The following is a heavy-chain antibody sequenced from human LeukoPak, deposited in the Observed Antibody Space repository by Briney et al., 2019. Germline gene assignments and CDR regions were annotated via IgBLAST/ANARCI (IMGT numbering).Heavy chain of an antibody. Sequence: ASVKVSCKASGYTFTSYYMHWVRQAPGQGLEWMGIINPSGGSTIYAQKFQGRVTMTRDTSTSTVYMELSSLRSEDTAVYYCARENVEMATGNAFDIWGQGTMVTVSS. D-gene: IGHD5-24*01. CDR3: ARENVEMATGNAFDI. V-gene: IGHV1-46*01. CDR2: INPSGGST. J-gene: IGHJ3*02. CDR1: GYTFTSYY.